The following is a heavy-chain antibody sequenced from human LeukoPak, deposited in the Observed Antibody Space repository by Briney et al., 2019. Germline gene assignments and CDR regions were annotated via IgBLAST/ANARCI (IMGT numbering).Heavy chain of an antibody. CDR1: GSAISSNY. D-gene: IGHD2-15*01. V-gene: IGHV4-59*01. J-gene: IGHJ4*02. Sequence: KSSETLCLTCTVSGSAISSNYWSWIRQPPGKGLEWIGYIYYSGSTNYNPSLKSRVTISVDTSKNQFSLKLSSVTAADTAVYYCSRGGLYWSGSSCYSGYYFDYWGQGTLVTVSS. CDR3: SRGGLYWSGSSCYSGYYFDY. CDR2: IYYSGST.